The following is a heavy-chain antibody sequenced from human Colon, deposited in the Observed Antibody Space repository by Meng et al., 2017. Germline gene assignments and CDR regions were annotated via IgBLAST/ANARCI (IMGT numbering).Heavy chain of an antibody. CDR3: ARRRGGSGRDC. D-gene: IGHD3-10*01. CDR2: IYHSGST. V-gene: IGHV4-39*01. Sequence: LHEPGPGLGKPSATLSLTRTVSGGSNSSNGYYWDWVRQPPWKWLEWIGAIYHSGSTSYNPSLQSRVTMFVDTSKNQFSLMLTSVTATDTAVYYCARRRGGSGRDCWGQGTLVTVSS. J-gene: IGHJ4*02. CDR1: GGSNSSNGYY.